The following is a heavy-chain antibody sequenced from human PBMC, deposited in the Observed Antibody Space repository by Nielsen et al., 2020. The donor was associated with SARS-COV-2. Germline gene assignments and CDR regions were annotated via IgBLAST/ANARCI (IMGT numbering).Heavy chain of an antibody. D-gene: IGHD2-15*01. J-gene: IGHJ6*02. CDR3: ARDPVSTATATNMDV. CDR2: IKTDGSEK. Sequence: GGSLRLSCAASGFTFSSTWMTWVRQAPGKGLEWVASIKTDGSEKTYADSVKGRFIISRDNTKNTVYLQMNSLRVEDAAVFYCARDPVSTATATNMDVWGQGSTVTVSS. CDR1: GFTFSSTW. V-gene: IGHV3-7*01.